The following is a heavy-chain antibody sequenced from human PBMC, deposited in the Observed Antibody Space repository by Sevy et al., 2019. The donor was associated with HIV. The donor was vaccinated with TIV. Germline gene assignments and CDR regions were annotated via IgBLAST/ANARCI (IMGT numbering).Heavy chain of an antibody. CDR3: ARDLLPGYSSGSHYYYYYGMDV. CDR2: ISYDGSNK. Sequence: GGSLRLSCAASGFTFSNYALHWVRQAPGKGLEWVAIISYDGSNKYYADSVKGRFTISRDNSKNTLYLQMNSLRAEDTAVYYCARDLLPGYSSGSHYYYYYGMDVWGQGTTVTVSS. CDR1: GFTFSNYA. V-gene: IGHV3-30*04. D-gene: IGHD6-19*01. J-gene: IGHJ6*02.